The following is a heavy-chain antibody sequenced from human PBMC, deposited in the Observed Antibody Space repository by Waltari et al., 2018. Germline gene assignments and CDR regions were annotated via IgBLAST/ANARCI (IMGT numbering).Heavy chain of an antibody. V-gene: IGHV3-15*07. J-gene: IGHJ4*02. D-gene: IGHD5-12*01. CDR1: GISFTDAW. CDR2: IKDKADGGTI. Sequence: DVQLVESGGGLVKPGGSLRLSCSASGISFTDAWMKWVRQAPGRWLEWIGRIKDKADGGTIDYAAPVKGRFTNSRDDSKNMTYLQMNSLKPDDTGVYFCLYDPSVWGQGTLVTVSS. CDR3: LYDPSV.